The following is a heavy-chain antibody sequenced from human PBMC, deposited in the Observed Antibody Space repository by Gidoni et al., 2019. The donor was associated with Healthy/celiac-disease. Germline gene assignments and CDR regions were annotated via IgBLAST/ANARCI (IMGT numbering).Heavy chain of an antibody. V-gene: IGHV3-21*01. CDR1: GFTFSRYI. CDR3: AAAVTRYAWFDP. D-gene: IGHD4-17*01. J-gene: IGHJ5*02. CDR2: ISSSSSYI. Sequence: EVQLVESGGGLVKPGGSLRLSCAAPGFTFSRYIMNWVRQAPGNGLEWVSSISSSSSYIYYADSVKGRFTISRDNAKNSLYLQMNSLRAEDTAVYYCAAAVTRYAWFDPWGQGTLVTVSS.